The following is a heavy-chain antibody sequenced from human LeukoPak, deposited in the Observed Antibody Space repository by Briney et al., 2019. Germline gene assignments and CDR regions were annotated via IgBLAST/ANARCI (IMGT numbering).Heavy chain of an antibody. D-gene: IGHD4-17*01. V-gene: IGHV1-8*01. CDR2: MNPNSGNT. J-gene: IGHJ4*02. CDR1: GYTFTSYD. Sequence: GASVKVSCKASGYTFTSYDINWVRQATGQGLEWMGWMNPNSGNTGYAQKFQGRVTMTRNTSISTAYMELSSLRSEDTAVYYCAGLPIGVTTEDYWGQGTLVTVSS. CDR3: AGLPIGVTTEDY.